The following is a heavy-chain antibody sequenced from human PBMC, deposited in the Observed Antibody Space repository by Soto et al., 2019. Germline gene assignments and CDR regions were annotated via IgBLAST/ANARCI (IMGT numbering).Heavy chain of an antibody. CDR1: GFTFSSYT. D-gene: IGHD3-3*01. CDR3: TTVERVDDFIVDP. J-gene: IGHJ5*02. Sequence: GGSLRLSCAASGFTFSSYTMNWVRQAPGKGLEWVSSITSSSDYMYYADSVKGRFTISRDNANHSLYLQMNSLKTEDTAVYYCTTVERVDDFIVDPWGQGTPVTVSS. CDR2: ITSSSDYM. V-gene: IGHV3-21*03.